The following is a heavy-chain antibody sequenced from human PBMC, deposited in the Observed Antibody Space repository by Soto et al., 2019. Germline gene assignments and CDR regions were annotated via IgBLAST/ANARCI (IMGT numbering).Heavy chain of an antibody. CDR2: ISSASSET. Sequence: GGCLRLSCEASGFTFTRLSMNWFRQVPGKGLEWVASISSASSETWYADSVKGRFIISRDNAQNSLFLRMNTLRPEDSAIYYCARVAYWGPGTQVTVSS. J-gene: IGHJ4*02. V-gene: IGHV3-21*01. CDR1: GFTFTRLS. CDR3: ARVAY.